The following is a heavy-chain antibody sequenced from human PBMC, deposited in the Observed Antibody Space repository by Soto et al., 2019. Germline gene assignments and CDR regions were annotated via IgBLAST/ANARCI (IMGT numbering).Heavy chain of an antibody. V-gene: IGHV1-69*01. CDR1: GGTFSSYA. CDR2: IIPIFGTA. CDR3: ARAAYYYDSSGYYFDAFDI. Sequence: QVQLVQSGAEVKKPGSSVKVSCKASGGTFSSYAISWVRQAPGQGLEWMGGIIPIFGTANYAQKFQGRVTITADESTSTACMELSSLRSEDTAVYYCARAAYYYDSSGYYFDAFDIWGQGTMVTVSS. D-gene: IGHD3-22*01. J-gene: IGHJ3*02.